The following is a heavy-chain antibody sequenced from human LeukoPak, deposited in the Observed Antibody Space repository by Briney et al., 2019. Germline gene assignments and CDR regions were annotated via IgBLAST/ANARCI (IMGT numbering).Heavy chain of an antibody. CDR3: ARWGYYYDSSGYYHGIDY. V-gene: IGHV3-20*04. CDR2: INWNGGST. CDR1: GFTFDDYG. J-gene: IGHJ4*02. D-gene: IGHD3-22*01. Sequence: GGSLRLSCAASGFTFDDYGMSWVRHAPGKGLEWVSGINWNGGSTGYADSVKGRFTISRDNAKNSLYLQMNSLRAEDTALYYCARWGYYYDSSGYYHGIDYWGQGTLVTVSS.